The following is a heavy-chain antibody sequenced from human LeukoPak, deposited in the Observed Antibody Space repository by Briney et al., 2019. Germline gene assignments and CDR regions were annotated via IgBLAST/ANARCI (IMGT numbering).Heavy chain of an antibody. Sequence: ASVKVSCKASGYTFTGYYMHWVRQAPGQGLEWMGWINPNSGGTNYAQKFQGRVTMTRDTSISTAYMELSSLRSEDTAVYYCARDRVGATTRWFDPWGQGTLVTVSS. V-gene: IGHV1-2*02. CDR3: ARDRVGATTRWFDP. CDR2: INPNSGGT. D-gene: IGHD1-26*01. J-gene: IGHJ5*02. CDR1: GYTFTGYY.